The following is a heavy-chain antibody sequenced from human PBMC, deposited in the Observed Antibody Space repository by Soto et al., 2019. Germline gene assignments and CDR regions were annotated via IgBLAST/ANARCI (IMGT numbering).Heavy chain of an antibody. D-gene: IGHD6-13*01. CDR3: AGATAGTNWFDH. V-gene: IGHV1-69*13. J-gene: IGHJ5*02. CDR2: IIPIFGTA. CDR1: GGTSSSYA. Sequence: SVKGSCKASGGTSSSYAISCVRQAPGQGLEWMGGIIPIFGTANYAQKFQGRVTITADESTSTAYMELSSLRSEDTAVYYCAGATAGTNWFDHWGQGTLVTVSS.